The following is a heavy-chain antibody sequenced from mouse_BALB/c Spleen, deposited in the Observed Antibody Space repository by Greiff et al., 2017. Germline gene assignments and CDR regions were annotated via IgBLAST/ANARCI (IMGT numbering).Heavy chain of an antibody. J-gene: IGHJ4*01. CDR2: IWSGGST. V-gene: IGHV2-2*02. Sequence: QVQLKESGPGLVQPSQSLSITCTVSGFSLTSYGVHWVRQSPGKGLEWLGVIWSGGSTDYNAAFISRLSISKDNSKSQVFFKMNSLQANDTAIYYCARNYYGSSYCAMDYWGQGTSVTVSS. CDR3: ARNYYGSSYCAMDY. CDR1: GFSLTSYG. D-gene: IGHD1-1*01.